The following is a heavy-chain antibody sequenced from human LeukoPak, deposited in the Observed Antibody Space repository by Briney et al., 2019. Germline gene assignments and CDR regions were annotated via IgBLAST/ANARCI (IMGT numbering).Heavy chain of an antibody. V-gene: IGHV4-34*01. CDR2: INHSGST. Sequence: SETLSLTCAVYGGSFSEYYWSWIRQPPGKGLEWIGEINHSGSTSYDPSLKSRVTTSVDTSNKQFSLKLSSITAADTAVYYCARVSVTSGWTYDHWGQRTLVTVSS. CDR3: ARVSVTSGWTYDH. D-gene: IGHD2-2*01. J-gene: IGHJ4*02. CDR1: GGSFSEYY.